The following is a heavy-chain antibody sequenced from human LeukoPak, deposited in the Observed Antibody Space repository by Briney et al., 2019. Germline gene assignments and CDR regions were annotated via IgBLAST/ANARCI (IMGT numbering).Heavy chain of an antibody. J-gene: IGHJ6*02. CDR3: ARDQVRGVIDGMDV. V-gene: IGHV1-18*01. D-gene: IGHD3-10*01. CDR2: ISAYNGNT. CDR1: GYTFTSFG. Sequence: ASVKVPCKASGYTFTSFGISWVRQAPGQGLEWLGWISAYNGNTNYAQKLQGRVTMTTDTSTSTAYMELRSLRSDDTAVYYCARDQVRGVIDGMDVWGQGTTVTVSS.